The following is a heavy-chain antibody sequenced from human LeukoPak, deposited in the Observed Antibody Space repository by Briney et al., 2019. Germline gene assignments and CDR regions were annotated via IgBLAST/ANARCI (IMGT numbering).Heavy chain of an antibody. V-gene: IGHV3-30*18. D-gene: IGHD3-10*02. CDR1: GFTFSSYG. CDR2: ISYDGSNK. J-gene: IGHJ6*04. Sequence: GGTLRLSCAASGFTFSSYGMHWVRQAPGKGLEWVAVISYDGSNKYYADSVKGRFTISRDSSKNTLYLQMNSLRAEDTAVYYCAELGITMIGGVWGKGTTVTISS. CDR3: AELGITMIGGV.